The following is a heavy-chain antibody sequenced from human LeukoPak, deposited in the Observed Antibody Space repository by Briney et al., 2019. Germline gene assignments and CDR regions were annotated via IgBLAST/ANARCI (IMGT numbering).Heavy chain of an antibody. V-gene: IGHV3-23*01. D-gene: IGHD6-13*01. Sequence: GGSLRLSCAASGFTFSSYGMSWVRQAPGKGLEWVSAISGSGGSTYYADSVKGRFTISRDNSKNTLYLQMNSLRAEDTAVYYCAKTRSIAAAGKTNWFDPWGQGTLVTVSS. J-gene: IGHJ5*02. CDR3: AKTRSIAAAGKTNWFDP. CDR2: ISGSGGST. CDR1: GFTFSSYG.